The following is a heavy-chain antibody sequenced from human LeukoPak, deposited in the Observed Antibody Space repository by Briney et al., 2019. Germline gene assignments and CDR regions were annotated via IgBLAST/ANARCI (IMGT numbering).Heavy chain of an antibody. V-gene: IGHV3-53*01. CDR2: INTGGST. J-gene: IGHJ4*02. D-gene: IGHD6-13*01. Sequence: HPGGSLRLSCAASGFKVSSNYMSWVRQAPGKGLAWVSLINTGGSTYYADSVKGRFTMSRDNSKSMLYLQMDSLRAEDTAVYYCAKDPYRQQLVTKLWAIDYWGQGTLVTVSS. CDR3: AKDPYRQQLVTKLWAIDY. CDR1: GFKVSSNY.